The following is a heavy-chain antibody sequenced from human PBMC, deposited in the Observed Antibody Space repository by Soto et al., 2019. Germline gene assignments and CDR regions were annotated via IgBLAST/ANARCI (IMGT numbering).Heavy chain of an antibody. D-gene: IGHD6-19*01. CDR1: GFTFSSYG. CDR2: IWYDGSNK. CDR3: AGSSGWLVHYYYYGMDV. V-gene: IGHV3-33*01. Sequence: PGGSMRLSCGVSGFTFSSYGMHWVRQAPGKGLEWVAVIWYDGSNKYYADYVKGRFTISRDNSKNTLYLQMNSLRAEDTAVYYCAGSSGWLVHYYYYGMDVWGQGTTVTVSS. J-gene: IGHJ6*02.